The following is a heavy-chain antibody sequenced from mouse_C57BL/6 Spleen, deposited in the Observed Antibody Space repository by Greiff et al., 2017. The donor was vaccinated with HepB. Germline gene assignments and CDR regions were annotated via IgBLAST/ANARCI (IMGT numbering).Heavy chain of an antibody. CDR1: GYTFTSYW. D-gene: IGHD1-1*01. J-gene: IGHJ2*01. V-gene: IGHV1-52*01. CDR3: ARSITTVVAGFDY. CDR2: IDPSDSET. Sequence: QVHVKQPGAELVRPGSSVKLSCKASGYTFTSYWMHWVKQRPIQGLEWIGNIDPSDSETHYNQKFKDKATLTVDKSSSTAYMQLSSLTSEDSAVYYCARSITTVVAGFDYWGQGTTLTVSS.